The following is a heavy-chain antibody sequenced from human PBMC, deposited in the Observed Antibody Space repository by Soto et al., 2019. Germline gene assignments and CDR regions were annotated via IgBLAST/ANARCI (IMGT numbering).Heavy chain of an antibody. V-gene: IGHV3-23*01. CDR2: ISGSGGST. CDR1: GLTFSSYA. CDR3: AKDHRVASGGWYSGFDY. Sequence: GGSLRLSCAASGLTFSSYAMSWVRQAPGKGLEWVSAISGSGGSTYYADSVKGRFTNSRDNSKNTLYLQMNSLRAEDTALYYCAKDHRVASGGWYSGFDYWGQGTLVTVSS. D-gene: IGHD6-19*01. J-gene: IGHJ4*02.